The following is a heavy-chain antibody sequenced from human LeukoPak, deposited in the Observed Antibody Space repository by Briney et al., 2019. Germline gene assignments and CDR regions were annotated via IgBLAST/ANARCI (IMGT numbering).Heavy chain of an antibody. Sequence: PGGSLRLSCAASGFTFSNYWMHWVRHAPGKGLVWVSRTYRDGTGTVYAGSVKGRFTISRDNAKNTLYLQMNSLRVEDTAVYYCARAPPSSGYSYHFDIWGQGTMVTVSS. CDR2: TYRDGTGT. CDR3: ARAPPSSGYSYHFDI. CDR1: GFTFSNYW. D-gene: IGHD5-18*01. J-gene: IGHJ3*02. V-gene: IGHV3-74*01.